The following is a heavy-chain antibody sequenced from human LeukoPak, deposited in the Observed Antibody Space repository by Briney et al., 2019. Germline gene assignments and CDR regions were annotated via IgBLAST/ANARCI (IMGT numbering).Heavy chain of an antibody. J-gene: IGHJ4*02. CDR3: ARRGGVTSGNFYVNYFDY. CDR1: GGSIRSSYYY. Sequence: SETLSLTCTVSGGSIRSSYYYWGWIRQPPGKGLEWIGSIYDSGSTYYNPSLKSRVTISVDTSKNQFSLKLNSVTAADTAVYYCARRGGVTSGNFYVNYFDYWGQGVLVTVSS. D-gene: IGHD3-16*01. CDR2: IYDSGST. V-gene: IGHV4-39*01.